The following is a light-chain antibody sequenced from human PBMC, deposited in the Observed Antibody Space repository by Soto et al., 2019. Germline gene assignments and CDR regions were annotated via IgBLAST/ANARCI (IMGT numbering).Light chain of an antibody. CDR2: DVN. V-gene: IGLV2-14*03. J-gene: IGLJ1*01. CDR1: SGDFGGYNY. Sequence: QSVLTQPASVSGSPGQSITISCSGSSGDFGGYNYVSWYQHHPGIAPKLILYDVNYRPSGVSNRFSGFKSGNTASLTISGLQAEDEADYFCSSYTGTSTLYVFGSGTKVTVL. CDR3: SSYTGTSTLYV.